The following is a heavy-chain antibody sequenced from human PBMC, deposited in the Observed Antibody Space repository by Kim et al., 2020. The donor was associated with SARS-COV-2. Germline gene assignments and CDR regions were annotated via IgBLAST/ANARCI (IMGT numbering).Heavy chain of an antibody. CDR2: IYYSGST. D-gene: IGHD3-10*02. CDR1: GGSISSANYY. Sequence: SETLSLTCTVSGGSISSANYYWSWIRQHPGKGLEWIGYIYYSGSTYYNPSLKSRLTISLDTSKNQFSLKLSSVSAADTAVYYCARRVFSGPFDYWGQGTLVTVSS. CDR3: ARRVFSGPFDY. V-gene: IGHV4-31*03. J-gene: IGHJ4*02.